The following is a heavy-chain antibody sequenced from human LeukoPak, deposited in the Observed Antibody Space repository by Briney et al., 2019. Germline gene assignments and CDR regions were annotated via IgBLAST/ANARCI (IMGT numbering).Heavy chain of an antibody. CDR2: IYYSGST. CDR3: GRVAAGGNYFDY. J-gene: IGHJ4*02. CDR1: GGSISSYY. V-gene: IGHV4-59*01. D-gene: IGHD6-13*01. Sequence: PSETLSLTCAVSGGSISSYYWSWIRQPPWTGLEWIGYIYYSGSTNYNPSLKSRVTISVDTSKNQFSLKLSSVTAADTAVYYCGRVAAGGNYFDYWGQGTLVTVSS.